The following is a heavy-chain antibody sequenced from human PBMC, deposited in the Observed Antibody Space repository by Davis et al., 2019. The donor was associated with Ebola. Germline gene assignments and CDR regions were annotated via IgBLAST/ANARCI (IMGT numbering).Heavy chain of an antibody. CDR2: ISYDGSNK. D-gene: IGHD5-24*01. CDR3: AKVEMATYGY. CDR1: GFTFSSYG. V-gene: IGHV3-30*18. J-gene: IGHJ4*02. Sequence: GESLKISCAASGFTFSSYGMHWVRQAPGKGLEWVAVISYDGSNKYYADSVKGRFTISRDNSKHTLYLQMNSLRAEDTAVYYCAKVEMATYGYWGQGTLVTVSS.